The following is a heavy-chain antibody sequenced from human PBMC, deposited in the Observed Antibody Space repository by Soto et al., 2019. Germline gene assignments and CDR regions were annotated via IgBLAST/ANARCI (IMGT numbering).Heavy chain of an antibody. D-gene: IGHD1-7*01. V-gene: IGHV4-30-2*01. CDR2: IYHSGST. Sequence: PSETLSLTCAVPGGSISSCGYSWSWFRQPPGKGLEWIGYIYHSGSTYYNPSLKSRVTISVDRSKNQFSLKLSSVTAADTAVYYCARGLTGTTYHYFYYWGQGTLVTVSS. CDR3: ARGLTGTTYHYFYY. J-gene: IGHJ4*02. CDR1: GGSISSCGYS.